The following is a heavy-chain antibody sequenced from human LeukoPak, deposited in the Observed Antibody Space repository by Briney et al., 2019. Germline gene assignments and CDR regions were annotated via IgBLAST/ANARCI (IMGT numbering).Heavy chain of an antibody. D-gene: IGHD1-26*01. V-gene: IGHV4-59*08. Sequence: SETLSLTCTVSGGSISSYYWSWIRQPPGKGLEWIGYIYYSGSTNYNPSLKSRVTISVDTSKNQFSLKLSSVTAADTAVYYCARHSAGGIVGATWDFDYWGQGTLVTVSS. CDR2: IYYSGST. CDR1: GGSISSYY. J-gene: IGHJ4*02. CDR3: ARHSAGGIVGATWDFDY.